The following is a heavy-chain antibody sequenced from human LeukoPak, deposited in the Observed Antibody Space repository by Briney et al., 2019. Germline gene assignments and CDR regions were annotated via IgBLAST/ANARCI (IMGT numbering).Heavy chain of an antibody. J-gene: IGHJ4*02. CDR2: IKQDGSEK. Sequence: PGGSLRLSCAASGFTFSSYAMSWVRQAPGKGLEWVANIKQDGSEKNYVDSVKGRFTISRDNAKTSLYLQMNSLRAEDTAVYYCARSLWPEDYWGQGTLATVSS. CDR1: GFTFSSYA. CDR3: ARSLWPEDY. V-gene: IGHV3-7*01. D-gene: IGHD5-18*01.